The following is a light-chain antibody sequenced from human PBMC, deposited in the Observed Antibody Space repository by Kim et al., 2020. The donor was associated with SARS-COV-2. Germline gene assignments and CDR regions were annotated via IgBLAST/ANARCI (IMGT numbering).Light chain of an antibody. CDR3: QHSYSSSPYT. CDR2: RAS. J-gene: IGKJ2*01. CDR1: QSINNW. Sequence: ASVGGSVTIACRASQSINNWLAWYQQKPGKAPKLLIYRASTLQSGVPSRFSGSRSGTEFTLTISNLQSDDFATYYCQHSYSSSPYTFGPGTKLEI. V-gene: IGKV1-5*03.